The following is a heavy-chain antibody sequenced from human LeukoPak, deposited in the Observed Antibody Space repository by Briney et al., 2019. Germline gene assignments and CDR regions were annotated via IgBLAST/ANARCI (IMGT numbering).Heavy chain of an antibody. CDR3: ARDARPPYCGGDCSPNYFDY. Sequence: PSETLSLTCTVSGGSISSDGYYWSWIRQPPGKGLEWIGYIYHSGSTYYNPSLKSRVTISVDRSKNQFSLKLSSVTAADTAVYYCARDARPPYCGGDCSPNYFDYWGQGTLVTVSS. CDR2: IYHSGST. J-gene: IGHJ4*02. V-gene: IGHV4-30-2*01. D-gene: IGHD2-21*01. CDR1: GGSISSDGYY.